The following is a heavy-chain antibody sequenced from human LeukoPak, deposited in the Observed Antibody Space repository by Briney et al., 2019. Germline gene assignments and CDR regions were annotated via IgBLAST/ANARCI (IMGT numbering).Heavy chain of an antibody. CDR1: GFTFSSYW. D-gene: IGHD7-27*01. CDR2: INNDGSST. V-gene: IGHV3-74*01. Sequence: GGSLRLSCAASGFTFSSYWMYWVRQAPGKGLVWVSRINNDGSSTIYADSVKARFSISRDNSKNSLYLQMNSLRVEDTAMYYCTKTGGPWDWGQGTLVTVSS. CDR3: TKTGGPWD. J-gene: IGHJ4*02.